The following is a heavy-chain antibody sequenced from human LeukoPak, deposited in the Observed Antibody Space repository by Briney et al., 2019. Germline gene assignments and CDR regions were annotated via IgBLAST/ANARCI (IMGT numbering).Heavy chain of an antibody. CDR3: ARDPAGYCSGGSCFDY. CDR1: GFTFSSYE. V-gene: IGHV3-48*03. Sequence: GGSLRLSCAASGFTFSSYEMNWVRQAPGKGLEWVSYISSSGSTIYYADSVKGRFTISRDNAKNSLYLQMNSLRAEDTAVYYRARDPAGYCSGGSCFDYWGQGTLVTVSS. CDR2: ISSSGSTI. D-gene: IGHD2-15*01. J-gene: IGHJ4*02.